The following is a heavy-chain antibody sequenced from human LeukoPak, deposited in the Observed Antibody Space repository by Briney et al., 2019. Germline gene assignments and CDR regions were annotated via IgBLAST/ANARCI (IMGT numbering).Heavy chain of an antibody. D-gene: IGHD3-10*01. J-gene: IGHJ6*03. CDR3: ARGVGVAYYYYSMDV. Sequence: PGGYLRLSCAASGFTFSSYEMNWVRQAPGKGLVWVSYIDSGSTTIHYADSVKGRFTISRDNARNSLYLQMNSLRAEDTAFYYCARGVGVAYYYYSMDVWGTGTTVTVSS. CDR2: IDSGSTTI. V-gene: IGHV3-48*03. CDR1: GFTFSSYE.